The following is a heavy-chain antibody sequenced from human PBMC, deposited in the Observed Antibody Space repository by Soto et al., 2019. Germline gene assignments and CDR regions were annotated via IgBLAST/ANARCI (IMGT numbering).Heavy chain of an antibody. D-gene: IGHD6-19*01. CDR1: GYTFTGYY. J-gene: IGHJ6*02. CDR3: ARMWFVAARYYYGMDV. Sequence: RASVKVSCKASGYTFTGYYMHWVRQAPGQGLEWMGWINPNSGGTNYAQKLQGRVTMTRDTSISTAYMELSRLRSDDTAVYYCARMWFVAARYYYGMDVWGQGTTVTVSS. V-gene: IGHV1-2*02. CDR2: INPNSGGT.